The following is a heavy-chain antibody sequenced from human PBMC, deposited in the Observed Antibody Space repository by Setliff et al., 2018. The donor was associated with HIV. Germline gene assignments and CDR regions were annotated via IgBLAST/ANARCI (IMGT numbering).Heavy chain of an antibody. CDR1: GGSISSSSYY. CDR2: IYYSGGT. CDR3: ARLGTGNADHY. V-gene: IGHV4-39*01. D-gene: IGHD1-1*01. Sequence: SETLSLTCTVSGGSISSSSYYWGWIRQPPGKGLEWIGTIYYSGGTYYKSSLKSRLIISLDTSKNQFSLNLDSVTAADTAVYFCARLGTGNADHYWGQGTRVTVSS. J-gene: IGHJ4*02.